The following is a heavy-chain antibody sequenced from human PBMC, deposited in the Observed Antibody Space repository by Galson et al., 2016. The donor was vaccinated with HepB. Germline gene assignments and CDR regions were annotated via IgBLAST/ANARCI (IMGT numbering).Heavy chain of an antibody. Sequence: PALVKPTQTLALTCTFSGFSLRSNGLGVAWIRQPPGKALEWLALIYWDDDKRYRPSLQSRLTLTADTSKNQVVLTMTNLDPVDTGTYYCAQLVYRSGSGAEYYLDNWGQGTLVTASS. CDR3: AQLVYRSGSGAEYYLDN. J-gene: IGHJ4*02. V-gene: IGHV2-5*02. CDR2: IYWDDDK. CDR1: GFSLRSNGLG. D-gene: IGHD3-10*01.